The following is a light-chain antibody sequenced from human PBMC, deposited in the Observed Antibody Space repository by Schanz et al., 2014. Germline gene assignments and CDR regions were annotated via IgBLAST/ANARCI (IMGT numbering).Light chain of an antibody. CDR1: QSVSRY. J-gene: IGKJ4*01. CDR3: QQYGSSRFT. CDR2: DAS. V-gene: IGKV3-11*01. Sequence: EIVLTQSPATLSLSPGERATLSCRASQSVSRYLAWYQQKPGQAPRLLIYDASNRATGIPARFSGSGSGTDFTLTISRLEPEDFAVYYCQQYGSSRFTFGGGTKVEIK.